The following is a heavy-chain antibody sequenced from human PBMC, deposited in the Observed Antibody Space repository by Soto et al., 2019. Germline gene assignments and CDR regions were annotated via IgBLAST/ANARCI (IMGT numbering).Heavy chain of an antibody. CDR3: AREPVAGIWFDP. Sequence: ASVKVSCKTSGYTFTSYGISWVRQAPGQGLEGMGWINVYTGNTNYAQKLQGRVTMTTDSSTSTAYMELRSLRSDDTAVYYCAREPVAGIWFDPWGQGTLVTVSS. CDR2: INVYTGNT. D-gene: IGHD6-19*01. CDR1: GYTFTSYG. V-gene: IGHV1-18*01. J-gene: IGHJ5*02.